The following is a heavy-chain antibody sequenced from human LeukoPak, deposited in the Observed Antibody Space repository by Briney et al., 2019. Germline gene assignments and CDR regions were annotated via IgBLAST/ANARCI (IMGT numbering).Heavy chain of an antibody. CDR3: ARFTTIAVAGTVFYFDY. V-gene: IGHV4-34*01. CDR1: GFTVSSNY. CDR2: INHSGST. D-gene: IGHD6-19*01. Sequence: PGGSLRLSCAASGFTVSSNYMSWVRQAPGKGLEWIGEINHSGSTNYNPSLKSRVTISVDTSKNQFSLKLSSVTAADTAVYYCARFTTIAVAGTVFYFDYWGQGTLVTVSS. J-gene: IGHJ4*02.